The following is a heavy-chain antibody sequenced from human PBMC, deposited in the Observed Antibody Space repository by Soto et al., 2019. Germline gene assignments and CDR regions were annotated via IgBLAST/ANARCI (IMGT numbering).Heavy chain of an antibody. CDR1: GGSISSYY. CDR3: AREESSSWFVH. J-gene: IGHJ5*02. Sequence: QVQLQESGPGLVKPSETLSLTCTVSGGSISSYYWSWIRQPPGKGLEWIGYIYYSGSTNYNPSLRSRVTVSVDTSKNQFSLKLSSVTAADTAVYYGAREESSSWFVHWGQGTLVTVSS. V-gene: IGHV4-59*01. D-gene: IGHD6-13*01. CDR2: IYYSGST.